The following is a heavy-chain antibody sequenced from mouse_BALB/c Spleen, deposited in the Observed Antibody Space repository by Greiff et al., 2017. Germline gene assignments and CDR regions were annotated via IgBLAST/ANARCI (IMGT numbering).Heavy chain of an antibody. V-gene: IGHV14-4*02. CDR3: NAGLLPFAY. CDR1: GFNIKDYY. J-gene: IGHJ2*01. D-gene: IGHD2-3*01. CDR2: IDPENGDT. Sequence: EVQLQQSGAELVRSGASVKLSCTASGFNIKDYYMHWVKQRPEQGLEWIGWIDPENGDTEYAPKFQGKATMTADTSSNTAYLQLSSLTSEDTAVYYCNAGLLPFAYWGQGTTLTVSS.